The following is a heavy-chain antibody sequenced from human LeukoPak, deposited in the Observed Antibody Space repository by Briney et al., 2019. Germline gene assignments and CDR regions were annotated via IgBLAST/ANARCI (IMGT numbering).Heavy chain of an antibody. CDR1: GGSFSGYY. CDR3: ARGTYYFDTSAHETDDY. D-gene: IGHD3-22*01. CDR2: INHSGST. J-gene: IGHJ4*02. Sequence: SETLSLTCAVYGGSFSGYYWSWIRQPPGKGLEWIGEINHSGSTNYNPSLKSRLTISVDTPKNQFSLKLSSVTAADTAVYYCARGTYYFDTSAHETDDYWGQGTMVTVSS. V-gene: IGHV4-34*01.